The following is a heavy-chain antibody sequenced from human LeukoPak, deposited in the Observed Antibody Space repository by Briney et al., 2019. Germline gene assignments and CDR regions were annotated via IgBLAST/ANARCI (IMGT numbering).Heavy chain of an antibody. Sequence: SVKVSCMASGGTFSSYAISWVRQAPGQGLEWMGGIIPIFGTANYAQKFQGRVTITADESTSTAYMELSRLRSEDTAVYYCARDLDYYDSSGYTDDFDYWGQGTLVTVSS. CDR3: ARDLDYYDSSGYTDDFDY. D-gene: IGHD3-22*01. J-gene: IGHJ4*02. V-gene: IGHV1-69*01. CDR1: GGTFSSYA. CDR2: IIPIFGTA.